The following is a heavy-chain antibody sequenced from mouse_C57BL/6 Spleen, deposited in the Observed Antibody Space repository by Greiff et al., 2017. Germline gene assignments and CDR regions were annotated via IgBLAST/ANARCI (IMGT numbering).Heavy chain of an antibody. CDR1: GYTFTDYE. D-gene: IGHD4-1*01. CDR3: ARFRPNWDKSY. J-gene: IGHJ2*01. Sequence: QVHVKQSGAELVRPGASVTLSCKASGYTFTDYEMHWVKQTPVHGLEWIGAIDPETGGTAYNQKFKGKAIKTADKSSSTAYMELRSLTSEDSAVYYCARFRPNWDKSYWGTGTTLSVYS. CDR2: IDPETGGT. V-gene: IGHV1-15*01.